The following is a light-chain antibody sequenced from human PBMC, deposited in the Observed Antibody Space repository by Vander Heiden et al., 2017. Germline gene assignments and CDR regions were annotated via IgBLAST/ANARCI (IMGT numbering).Light chain of an antibody. CDR3: QVWDDTSGV. V-gene: IGLV3-21*03. Sequence: SYGPTQPPSGAVAPGKTARSTGGGNNIGTKSVHWYQQKPGQAPVLVVYDDSDRPSGIPDRLSGSNSGNTATLTITRVEAGDEADYYCQVWDDTSGVFGGGTKLTVL. CDR2: DDS. J-gene: IGLJ3*02. CDR1: NIGTKS.